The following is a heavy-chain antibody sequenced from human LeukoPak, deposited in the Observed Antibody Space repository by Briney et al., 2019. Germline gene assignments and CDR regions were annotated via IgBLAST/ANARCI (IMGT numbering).Heavy chain of an antibody. CDR3: ARWDPRAYYYGMDV. J-gene: IGHJ6*02. V-gene: IGHV1-8*01. CDR2: MNPNSGNT. D-gene: IGHD1-26*01. Sequence: GASVKVSCKASGYTFTSYDINWVRQATGQGLEWMGWMNPNSGNTGYAQKFQGRVTMTRNTSISTAYMELSSLRSEDTAAYYCARWDPRAYYYGMDVWGQGTTVTVSS. CDR1: GYTFTSYD.